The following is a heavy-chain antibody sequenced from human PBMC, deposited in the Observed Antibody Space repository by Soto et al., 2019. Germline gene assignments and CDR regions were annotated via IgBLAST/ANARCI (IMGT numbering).Heavy chain of an antibody. CDR2: INWNGGST. V-gene: IGHV3-20*04. J-gene: IGHJ4*02. D-gene: IGHD6-6*01. CDR1: GFTFDDYG. CDR3: ARAVYSSSTYYFDY. Sequence: GGSLRLSCAASGFTFDDYGMSWVRQAPGKGLEWVSGINWNGGSTGYADTVKGRFTISRDNAKNSLYLQMNSLRAEDTAVYYCARAVYSSSTYYFDYWGQGTLVTVSS.